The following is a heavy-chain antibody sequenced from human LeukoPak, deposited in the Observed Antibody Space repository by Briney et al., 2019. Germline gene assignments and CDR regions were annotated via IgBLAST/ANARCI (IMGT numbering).Heavy chain of an antibody. CDR2: ISYDGSNK. CDR1: GFTFSSYA. D-gene: IGHD2-2*01. Sequence: GGSLRLSCAASGFTFSSYAMHWVRQAPGKGLEWVAVISYDGSNKYYADSVKGRFTISRDNSKNTLYLQMNSLRAEDTAVYYCARRYRGYCSSTSCPIDYWGQGTLVTVSS. V-gene: IGHV3-30-3*01. J-gene: IGHJ4*02. CDR3: ARRYRGYCSSTSCPIDY.